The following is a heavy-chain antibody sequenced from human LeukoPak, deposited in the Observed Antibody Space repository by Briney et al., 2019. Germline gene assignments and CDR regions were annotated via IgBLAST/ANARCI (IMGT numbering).Heavy chain of an antibody. Sequence: PSHTLSLTFTVSGASIIGSYWGWIRQPPGKGLEWVGYIYRSGTTSYNPALKSRVTMAVDTSKNTFSLYLHSVTAAHTAVYYRERHTPTTYSSSSDWFDPWGPGTLVTVSS. CDR2: IYRSGTT. J-gene: IGHJ5*02. CDR3: ERHTPTTYSSSSDWFDP. D-gene: IGHD6-6*01. CDR1: GASIIGSY. V-gene: IGHV4-4*09.